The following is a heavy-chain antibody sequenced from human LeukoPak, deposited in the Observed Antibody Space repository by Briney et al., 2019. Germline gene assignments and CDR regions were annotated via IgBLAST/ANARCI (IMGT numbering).Heavy chain of an antibody. J-gene: IGHJ4*02. D-gene: IGHD6-13*01. CDR1: GGSISSYY. CDR3: TRGKQQLADY. Sequence: SETLSLTCTVSGGSISSYYWSWIRQPAGKGLEWIGRIFTSGSTNYNPSLKSRVSISVDTSKNQFSLKVNSMTAADTAVYYCTRGKQQLADYWGQGTLVTVSS. V-gene: IGHV4-4*07. CDR2: IFTSGST.